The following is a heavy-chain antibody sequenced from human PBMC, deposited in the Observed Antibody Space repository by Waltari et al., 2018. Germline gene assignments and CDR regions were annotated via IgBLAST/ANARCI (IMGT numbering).Heavy chain of an antibody. CDR3: ARGSRYSYGPSLYFDY. CDR1: VRSFRGYY. CDR2: INHSGST. J-gene: IGHJ4*02. D-gene: IGHD5-18*01. V-gene: IGHV4-34*01. Sequence: QVQLQQWGAGLLKPSATLSLTCAVYVRSFRGYYWSWIRQPQGKGLEWIGEINHSGSTNYNPSLKSRVTISVDTSKNQFSLKLSSVTAADTAVYYCARGSRYSYGPSLYFDYWGQGTLVTVSS.